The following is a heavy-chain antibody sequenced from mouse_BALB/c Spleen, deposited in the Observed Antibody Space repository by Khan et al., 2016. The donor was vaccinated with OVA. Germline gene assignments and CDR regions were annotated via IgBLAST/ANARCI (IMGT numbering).Heavy chain of an antibody. Sequence: EVQLQESGGDLVKPGGSLKLSCAASGFTFSTYGMSWVRQTPDKRLEWVAALSSGGSYTYYPDSVKGRFIISRDHAKNTLYLQMSSLQSEATAMYYCTGLAYYYNSEGFAYWGQGTLVTVSA. V-gene: IGHV5-6*01. CDR3: TGLAYYYNSEGFAY. CDR1: GFTFSTYG. J-gene: IGHJ3*01. D-gene: IGHD1-1*01. CDR2: LSSGGSYT.